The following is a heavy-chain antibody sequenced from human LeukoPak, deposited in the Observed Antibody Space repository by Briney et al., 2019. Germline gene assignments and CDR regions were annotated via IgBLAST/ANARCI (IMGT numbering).Heavy chain of an antibody. D-gene: IGHD3-9*01. Sequence: PGGSLRLSCAASGFTFGSYAMHWVRQAPGKGLEWVAVISYDGSNKYYADSVKGRFTISRDNSRNTLHLQMNSLRAEDTAVYSCAKASLRYFDWFSDYWGQGTLVTVSS. CDR2: ISYDGSNK. CDR1: GFTFGSYA. CDR3: AKASLRYFDWFSDY. V-gene: IGHV3-30*18. J-gene: IGHJ4*02.